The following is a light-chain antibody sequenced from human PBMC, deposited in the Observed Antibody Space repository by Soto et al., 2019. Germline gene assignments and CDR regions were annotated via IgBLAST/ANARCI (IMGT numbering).Light chain of an antibody. CDR2: STN. Sequence: QAVVTQEPSFSVSPGGTVTLTCGLNSGSVSASYYPSWYQQTPGQTPRALIYSTNTRSSGVPDRFSGSILGSKAALTITGAQADDESDYYCVLYMGSGIWVFGGGTKVTVL. CDR1: SGSVSASYY. J-gene: IGLJ3*02. CDR3: VLYMGSGIWV. V-gene: IGLV8-61*01.